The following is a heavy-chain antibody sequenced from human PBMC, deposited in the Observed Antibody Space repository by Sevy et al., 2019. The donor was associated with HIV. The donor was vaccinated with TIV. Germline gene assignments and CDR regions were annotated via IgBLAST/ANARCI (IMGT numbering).Heavy chain of an antibody. Sequence: GGSLRLSCTASGFTFGDFAMSWFRQAPGEGLEWISFIRSKAYGGTTEYAPSVRGRFIVSRDDSRKIANLQMNSLRTEDTAVYYCTRDHIAPTFDFDHWGQGTLVTVSS. D-gene: IGHD1-26*01. CDR3: TRDHIAPTFDFDH. CDR1: GFTFGDFA. J-gene: IGHJ4*02. CDR2: IRSKAYGGTT. V-gene: IGHV3-49*03.